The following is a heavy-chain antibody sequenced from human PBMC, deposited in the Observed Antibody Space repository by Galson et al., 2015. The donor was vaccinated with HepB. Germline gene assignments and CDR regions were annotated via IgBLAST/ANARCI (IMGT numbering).Heavy chain of an antibody. D-gene: IGHD1-26*01. V-gene: IGHV4-59*01. J-gene: IGHJ4*02. CDR3: ARGEPIDY. Sequence: ETLSLTCTASGGSLSNYYWNWIRQSPGKGLEWIGYIYYTGITVYKPSLESRVTLSVDTSKNRVSLKLTSLTAADTAVYYCARGEPIDYWGQGTLVTVSS. CDR1: GGSLSNYY. CDR2: IYYTGIT.